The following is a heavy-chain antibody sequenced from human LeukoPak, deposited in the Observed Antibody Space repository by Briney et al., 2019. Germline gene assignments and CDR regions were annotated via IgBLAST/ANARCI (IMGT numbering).Heavy chain of an antibody. D-gene: IGHD5-12*01. V-gene: IGHV4-30-4*02. CDR1: GGSISSGDYY. CDR2: IYYSGST. CDR3: ARERATNYGMDV. J-gene: IGHJ6*02. Sequence: SETLSLTCTVSGGSISSGDYYWSWIRQPPGKGLEWIGYIYYSGSTYYNPSLKSRVTISVDTSKNQFSLRLNSVTAADTAVYYCARERATNYGMDVWGQGATVTVSS.